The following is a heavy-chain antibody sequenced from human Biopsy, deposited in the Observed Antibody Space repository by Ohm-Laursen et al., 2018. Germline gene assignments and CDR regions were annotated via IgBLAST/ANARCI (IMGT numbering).Heavy chain of an antibody. CDR1: GGSISSYY. CDR2: VYYSGST. Sequence: SETLSLTWIVSGGSISSYYWTWIRQPPGKGLEWIGDVYYSGSTNRNPSLKSRVTILVDTSKSQFSLKLNSVTAADTAVYYCGRREVVITHDAFDTWGQGTMVTVSS. CDR3: GRREVVITHDAFDT. D-gene: IGHD3-22*01. V-gene: IGHV4-59*08. J-gene: IGHJ3*02.